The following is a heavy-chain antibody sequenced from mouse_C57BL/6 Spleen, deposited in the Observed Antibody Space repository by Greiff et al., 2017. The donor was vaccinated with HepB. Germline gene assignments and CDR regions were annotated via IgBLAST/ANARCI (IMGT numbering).Heavy chain of an antibody. CDR2: ISSGSSTI. CDR1: GFTFSDYG. CDR3: ASAYYSNFWFAY. D-gene: IGHD2-5*01. Sequence: DVMLVESGGGLVKPGGSLKLSCAASGFTFSDYGMHWVRQAPEKGLEWVAYISSGSSTIYYADTVKGRFTISRDNAKNTLFLQMTSLRSEDTAMYYCASAYYSNFWFAYWGQGTLVTVSA. J-gene: IGHJ3*01. V-gene: IGHV5-17*01.